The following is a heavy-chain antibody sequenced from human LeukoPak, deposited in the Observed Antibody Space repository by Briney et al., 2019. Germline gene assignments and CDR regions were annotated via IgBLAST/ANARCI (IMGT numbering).Heavy chain of an antibody. V-gene: IGHV1-2*02. J-gene: IGHJ5*02. D-gene: IGHD3-22*01. CDR3: ARERKRGTTNLARYYDSSGYYNAWFDP. Sequence: ASVNVSCKASGYTFTGYYMHWVRQAPGQGLEWMGWINPNSGGTNYAQKFQGRVTMTRDTSISTAHMELSRLRSDDTAVYYCARERKRGTTNLARYYDSSGYYNAWFDPWGQGTLVTVSS. CDR2: INPNSGGT. CDR1: GYTFTGYY.